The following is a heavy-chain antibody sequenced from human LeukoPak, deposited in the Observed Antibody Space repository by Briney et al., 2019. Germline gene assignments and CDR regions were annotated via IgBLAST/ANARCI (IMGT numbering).Heavy chain of an antibody. CDR3: ARLRYYGSGSYPMTGNWFDP. CDR1: GYSLSSGYY. D-gene: IGHD3-10*01. V-gene: IGHV4-61*01. CDR2: IYYSGST. Sequence: SETLSLTCTVSGYSLSSGYYWGWIRQPPGKGLEWIGYIYYSGSTNYNPSLKSRVTISVDTSKNQFSLRLSSVTAADTAVYYCARLRYYGSGSYPMTGNWFDPWGQGTLATVSS. J-gene: IGHJ5*02.